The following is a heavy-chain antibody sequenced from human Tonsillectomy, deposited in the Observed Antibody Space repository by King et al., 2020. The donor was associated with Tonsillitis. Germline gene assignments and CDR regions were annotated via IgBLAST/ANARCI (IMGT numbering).Heavy chain of an antibody. CDR1: GGSISSGSYY. Sequence: VQLQESGPGLVKPSQTLSLTCTVSGGSISSGSYYWSWIRQPAGKGLEWIGRISISGNTNYNPSLKIRVTVSVDTSKNQFSLNLSSVTAADTAVYYCARDPKRWNYSPQYYYYMDVWGKGTTVTVSS. D-gene: IGHD1-7*01. CDR2: ISISGNT. J-gene: IGHJ6*03. CDR3: ARDPKRWNYSPQYYYYMDV. V-gene: IGHV4-61*02.